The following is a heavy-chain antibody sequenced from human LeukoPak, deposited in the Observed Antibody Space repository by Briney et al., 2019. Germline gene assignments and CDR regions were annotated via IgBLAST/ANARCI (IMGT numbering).Heavy chain of an antibody. CDR3: AKEPGSSSWHFDY. CDR2: ISGSGGST. D-gene: IGHD6-13*01. CDR1: GFTFSSYS. J-gene: IGHJ4*02. V-gene: IGHV3-23*01. Sequence: GGSLRLSCAASGFTFSSYSMNWVRQAPGKGLEWVSAISGSGGSTYYADSVKGRFTISRDNSKNTLYLQMNSLRAEDTAVYYCAKEPGSSSWHFDYWGQGTLVTVSS.